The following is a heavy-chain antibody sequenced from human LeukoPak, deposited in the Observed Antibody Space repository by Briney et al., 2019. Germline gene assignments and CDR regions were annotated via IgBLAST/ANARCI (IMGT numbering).Heavy chain of an antibody. D-gene: IGHD6-19*01. CDR3: AKYRSSGWYFDFDY. J-gene: IGHJ4*02. V-gene: IGHV3-23*01. CDR2: ISGSGGST. Sequence: GRSLRLSCAASGFTFSSYAMSWVRQAPGKGLEWVSAISGSGGSTYYADSVKGRFTISRDNSKNTLYLQMNSLRAEDTAVYYCAKYRSSGWYFDFDYWGQGTLVTVSS. CDR1: GFTFSSYA.